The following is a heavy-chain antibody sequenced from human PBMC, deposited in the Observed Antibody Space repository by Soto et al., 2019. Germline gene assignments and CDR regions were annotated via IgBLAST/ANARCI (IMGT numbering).Heavy chain of an antibody. D-gene: IGHD3-9*01. CDR1: GFTFSSYA. J-gene: IGHJ4*02. CDR2: ISGSGGST. CDR3: ASKTAVDYDILTGYYPFGSFDY. V-gene: IGHV3-23*01. Sequence: GGSLRLSCAASGFTFSSYAMSWVRQATGKGLEWVSAISGSGGSTYYADSVKGRFTISRDNSKNTLYLQMNSLRAEDTAVYYCASKTAVDYDILTGYYPFGSFDYWGQGTLVTVSS.